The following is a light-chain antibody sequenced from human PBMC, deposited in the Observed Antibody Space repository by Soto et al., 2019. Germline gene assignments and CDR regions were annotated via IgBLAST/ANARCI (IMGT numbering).Light chain of an antibody. V-gene: IGKV1-5*03. CDR3: QSYDSYSYT. J-gene: IGKJ2*01. CDR1: QNINDG. CDR2: KAS. Sequence: DIQMTQSPSTLSASVGDRVTITCRASQNINDGLAWYQQKPGKAPNLLIFKASILESGVPSRFSGSRFGTEFTLTISSLQPDDFAPYFCQSYDSYSYTFGQGTKLET.